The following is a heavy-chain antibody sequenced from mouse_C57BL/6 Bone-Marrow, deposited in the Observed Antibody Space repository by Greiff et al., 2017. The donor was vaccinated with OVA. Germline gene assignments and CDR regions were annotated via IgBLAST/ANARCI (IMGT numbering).Heavy chain of an antibody. V-gene: IGHV10-1*01. D-gene: IGHD1-1*01. J-gene: IGHJ2*01. CDR3: VRTYDSSFDY. CDR2: ISSKSNNYAT. Sequence: EVKVVESGGGLVQPKGSLKLSCAASGFSFNTYAMNWVRQAPGKGLEWVARISSKSNNYATYYAVSVKDSFTISRDDSESMLYLQLNNWRTTEKDMYDYVRTYDSSFDYWGQGTTLTVSS. CDR1: GFSFNTYA.